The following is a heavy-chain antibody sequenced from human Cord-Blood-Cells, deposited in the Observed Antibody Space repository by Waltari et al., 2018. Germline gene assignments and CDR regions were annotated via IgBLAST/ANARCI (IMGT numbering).Heavy chain of an antibody. CDR3: AHTLYYNYFDY. J-gene: IGHJ4*02. CDR2: IYWNDDK. D-gene: IGHD3-22*01. V-gene: IGHV2-5*01. CDR1: VFSLSTSALG. Sequence: QLTSKESGPTLVKPTQTPTLTCTFPVFSLSTSALGVGWIRQPPGKALEWLALIYWNDDKRYSPSLKSRLTITKDTSKNQVVLTLTNMDPVDTATYYCAHTLYYNYFDYWGQRTLVTVSS.